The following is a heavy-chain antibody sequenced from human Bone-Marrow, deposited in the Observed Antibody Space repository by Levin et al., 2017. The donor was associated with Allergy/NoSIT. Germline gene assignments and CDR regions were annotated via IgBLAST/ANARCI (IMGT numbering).Heavy chain of an antibody. D-gene: IGHD2-15*01. CDR1: GFTFSSYW. Sequence: GGSLRLSCAASGFTFSSYWMHWVRQAPGKGLVWVSRINSDGSSTSYADSVKGRFTISRDNAKNTLYLQMNSLRAEDTAVYYCARDRVGCCSGGSCYSEAPYYYYGMDVWGQGTTVTVSS. J-gene: IGHJ6*02. V-gene: IGHV3-74*01. CDR3: ARDRVGCCSGGSCYSEAPYYYYGMDV. CDR2: INSDGSST.